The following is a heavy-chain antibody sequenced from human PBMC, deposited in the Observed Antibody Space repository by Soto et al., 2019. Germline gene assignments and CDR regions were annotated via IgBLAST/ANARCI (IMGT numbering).Heavy chain of an antibody. CDR1: GFTFSSYG. D-gene: IGHD4-17*01. CDR3: ARDRGYGDYVRFDY. J-gene: IGHJ4*02. V-gene: IGHV3-33*01. CDR2: IWYDGSNK. Sequence: GGSLRLSCAASGFTFSSYGMHWVRQAPGKGLEWVAVIWYDGSNKYYADSVKGRFTISRDNSKNTLYLQMNSLRAEDTAVYYCARDRGYGDYVRFDYWGQGTLVTVSS.